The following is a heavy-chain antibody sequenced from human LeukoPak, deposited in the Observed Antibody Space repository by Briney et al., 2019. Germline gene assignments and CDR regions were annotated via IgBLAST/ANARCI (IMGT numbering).Heavy chain of an antibody. J-gene: IGHJ4*02. CDR3: ARDPLDYWATSSGSRRPAFDY. D-gene: IGHD1-26*01. CDR1: GGTFSSYA. V-gene: IGHV1-18*01. CDR2: ISAYNGNT. Sequence: ASVKVSCKASGGTFSSYAISWVRQAPGQGLEWMGGISAYNGNTQYAQNLQGRVTMTTDTSTNTAYMELRSLRSDDTAVYYCARDPLDYWATSSGSRRPAFDYWGQGTLVTVSS.